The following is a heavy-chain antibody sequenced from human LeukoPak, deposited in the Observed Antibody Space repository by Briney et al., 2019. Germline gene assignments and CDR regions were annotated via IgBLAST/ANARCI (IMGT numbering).Heavy chain of an antibody. Sequence: ASXXVSCKASGYTFTGYYMHWVRQAPGQGLEWMGWINPNSGGTNYAQKFQGRVTMTRDTSISTAYMELSRLRSDDTAVSYCARTGGSYYDSPFDYWGQGTLVTVSS. J-gene: IGHJ4*02. CDR3: ARTGGSYYDSPFDY. V-gene: IGHV1-2*02. CDR2: INPNSGGT. D-gene: IGHD1-26*01. CDR1: GYTFTGYY.